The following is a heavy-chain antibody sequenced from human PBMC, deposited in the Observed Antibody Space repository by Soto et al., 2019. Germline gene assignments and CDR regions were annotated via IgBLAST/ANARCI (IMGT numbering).Heavy chain of an antibody. CDR2: ISYDGSNK. V-gene: IGHV3-30-3*01. CDR3: ARSAHPAYDSSGYYCDGQDGFDP. Sequence: QVQLVESGGGVVQPGRSLRLSCAASGFTFSSYAMHWVRQAPGKGLEWVAVISYDGSNKYYADSVKGRFTISRDNSKNTLYLQMNSLSAEDTAVYYCARSAHPAYDSSGYYCDGQDGFDPWGQGTLVTVSS. D-gene: IGHD3-22*01. J-gene: IGHJ5*02. CDR1: GFTFSSYA.